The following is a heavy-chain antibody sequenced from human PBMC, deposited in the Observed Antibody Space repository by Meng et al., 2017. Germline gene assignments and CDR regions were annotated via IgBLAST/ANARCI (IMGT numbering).Heavy chain of an antibody. J-gene: IGHJ6*02. D-gene: IGHD1-26*01. CDR1: GFTFSSYW. V-gene: IGHV3-7*01. CDR2: IKQDGSEK. CDR3: ARDNWRSWDYYYYYGMDV. Sequence: GESLKISCAASGFTFSSYWMSWVRQAPGKGLEWVANIKQDGSEKYYVDSVKGRFTISRDNAKNSLYLQMNSLRAEDTAVYYCARDNWRSWDYYYYYGMDVWGQGTTVPSP.